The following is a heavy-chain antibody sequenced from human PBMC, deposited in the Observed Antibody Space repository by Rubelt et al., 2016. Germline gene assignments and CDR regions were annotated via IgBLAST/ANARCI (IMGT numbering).Heavy chain of an antibody. CDR2: IYYSGST. CDR3: ARVGGFSRQGNCSSTSCYLFDY. J-gene: IGHJ4*02. V-gene: IGHV4-59*01. D-gene: IGHD2-2*01. Sequence: PGKGLEWIGYIYYSGSTNYNPSLKSRGLTISVDTSKNQFSLKMSSVTAADTAVYSCARVGGFSRQGNCSSTSCYLFDYWGQGTLVTVSS.